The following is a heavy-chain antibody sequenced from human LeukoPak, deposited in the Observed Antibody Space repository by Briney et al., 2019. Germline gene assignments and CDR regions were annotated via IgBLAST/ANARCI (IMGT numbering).Heavy chain of an antibody. CDR1: GGSVSSYY. V-gene: IGHV4-59*02. CDR3: ARWDSGSYFLDY. J-gene: IGHJ4*02. Sequence: PSETLSLTCTVSGGSVSSYYWNWIRQPPGKGLEWIGYIYYSGNTNYNPSLKSRVTISVDTSKNQFSLKLNSVTAADTAVYYCARWDSGSYFLDYWGQGTLVTVSS. CDR2: IYYSGNT. D-gene: IGHD1-26*01.